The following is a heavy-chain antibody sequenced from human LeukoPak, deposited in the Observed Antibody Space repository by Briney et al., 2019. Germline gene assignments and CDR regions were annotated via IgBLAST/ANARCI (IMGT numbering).Heavy chain of an antibody. V-gene: IGHV3-30*19. Sequence: GGSLRLSCAASGFTFSSYGMHWVRQAPGKGLEWVAVISYDGSNKYYADSVKGRFTISRDNSKNTLYLQMSSLRAEDTAVYYCARGPHIVLMVYATYGSYYYYGMDVWGQGTTVTVSS. CDR3: ARGPHIVLMVYATYGSYYYYGMDV. J-gene: IGHJ6*02. D-gene: IGHD2-8*01. CDR1: GFTFSSYG. CDR2: ISYDGSNK.